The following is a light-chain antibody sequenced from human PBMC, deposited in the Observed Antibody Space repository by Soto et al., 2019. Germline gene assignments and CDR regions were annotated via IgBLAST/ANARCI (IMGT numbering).Light chain of an antibody. CDR3: QQYYGTPLT. Sequence: DIVMTQSPDSLAVSLGERATINCKSSQSVLYSSNNKNYLAWYQQKQGQPPKLLIYWASTRESGVPDRFSGSGSGTDFTLTISSLQAEDVAVYDCQQYYGTPLTFGGGTKVEIK. CDR1: QSVLYSSNNKNY. CDR2: WAS. V-gene: IGKV4-1*01. J-gene: IGKJ4*01.